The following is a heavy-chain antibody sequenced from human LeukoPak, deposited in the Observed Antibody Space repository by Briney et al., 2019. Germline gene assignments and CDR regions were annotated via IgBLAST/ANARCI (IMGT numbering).Heavy chain of an antibody. CDR1: GFTFSSYW. CDR3: ARDPHRTVAPLDY. CDR2: INHSGST. V-gene: IGHV4-34*01. D-gene: IGHD6-19*01. J-gene: IGHJ4*02. Sequence: GSLRLSCAASGFTFSSYWMSWVRQPPGKGLEWIGEINHSGSTNYNPSLKSRVTISVDTSKNQFSLKLSSVTAADTAVYYCARDPHRTVAPLDYWGQGTLVTVSS.